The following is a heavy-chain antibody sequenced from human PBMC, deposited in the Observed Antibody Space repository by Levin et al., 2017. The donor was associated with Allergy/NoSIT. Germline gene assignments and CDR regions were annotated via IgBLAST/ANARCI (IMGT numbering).Heavy chain of an antibody. J-gene: IGHJ6*02. CDR1: GFTFSSYA. Sequence: GGSLRLSCAASGFTFSSYAMHWVRQAPGKGLEWVAVISYDGSNKYYADSVKGRFTISRDNSKNTLYLQMNSLRAEDTAVYYCAREHYGDYALYYYYYYGMDGWGQGTTVTVSS. CDR2: ISYDGSNK. V-gene: IGHV3-30-3*01. CDR3: AREHYGDYALYYYYYYGMDG. D-gene: IGHD4-17*01.